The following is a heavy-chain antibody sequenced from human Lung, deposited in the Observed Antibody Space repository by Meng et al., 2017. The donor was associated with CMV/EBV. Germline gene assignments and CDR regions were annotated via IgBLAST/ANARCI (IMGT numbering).Heavy chain of an antibody. CDR2: VYYTGDT. V-gene: IGHV4-39*07. D-gene: IGHD1-26*01. CDR3: VRETGGSSSTW. Sequence: SXTXSLXCTISGGSISSSSYYWAWIRQPPEKGLEWIGSVYYTGDTYYSPSLKSRVTISIDTSKNQFSLKVNSVTDADTAVYYCVRETGGSSSTWWGQGTGVTGAS. CDR1: GGSISSSSYY. J-gene: IGHJ4*02.